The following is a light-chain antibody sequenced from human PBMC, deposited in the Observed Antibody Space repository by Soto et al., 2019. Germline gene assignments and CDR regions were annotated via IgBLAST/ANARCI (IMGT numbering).Light chain of an antibody. CDR3: QQYNNWPRT. CDR2: GAS. V-gene: IGKV3-15*01. CDR1: QSVSSD. Sequence: EIVMTQSPATLSVSPGERATLSCRASQSVSSDLAWYHQKPGQAPRLLIYGASTRATGIPARFIGSGSGTEFTLTINSLQSEDFAVYYCQQYNNWPRTFGQGTKV. J-gene: IGKJ1*01.